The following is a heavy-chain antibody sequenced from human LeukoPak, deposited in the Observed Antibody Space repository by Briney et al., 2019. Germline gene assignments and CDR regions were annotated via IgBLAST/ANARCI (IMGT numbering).Heavy chain of an antibody. D-gene: IGHD3-22*01. Sequence: SETLSLTCTVSGGSISSYYWSWIRQPAGKGLEWIGRIYTSGSTNYNPSLKSRVTMSVDTSKNRFSLKLSSVTAADTAVYYCARWGPNYDSSGYSFDYWGQGTLVTVSS. V-gene: IGHV4-4*07. J-gene: IGHJ4*02. CDR1: GGSISSYY. CDR2: IYTSGST. CDR3: ARWGPNYDSSGYSFDY.